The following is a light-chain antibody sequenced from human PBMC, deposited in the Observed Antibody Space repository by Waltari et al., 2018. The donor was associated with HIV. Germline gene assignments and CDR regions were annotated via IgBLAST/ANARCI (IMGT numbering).Light chain of an antibody. V-gene: IGLV2-14*01. Sequence: QSALTQPASVSGSPGQSITISCTGTNSDLGAYNYVPWYQQHPGKAPKLLIYEVSNRPSGVSNRFSGSKSGTTASLTISGLQAEDEADYYCSSYTGTSTLYVFGPGTKVTVL. J-gene: IGLJ1*01. CDR1: NSDLGAYNY. CDR2: EVS. CDR3: SSYTGTSTLYV.